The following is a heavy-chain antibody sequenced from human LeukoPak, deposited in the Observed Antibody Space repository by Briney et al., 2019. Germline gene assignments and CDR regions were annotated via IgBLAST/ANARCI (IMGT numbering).Heavy chain of an antibody. J-gene: IGHJ4*02. Sequence: GGSLRLSCAVSGFTFSSYAMSWVRQAPGKGLEWVSTIIGSGDTTYYADSVKGRFTISRDNSKNTLHLQMNSLRAEDTDVYYCAKVAGVGWNGGVVERNFDYWGQGTLVTVSS. D-gene: IGHD2-15*01. CDR2: IIGSGDTT. CDR3: AKVAGVGWNGGVVERNFDY. V-gene: IGHV3-23*01. CDR1: GFTFSSYA.